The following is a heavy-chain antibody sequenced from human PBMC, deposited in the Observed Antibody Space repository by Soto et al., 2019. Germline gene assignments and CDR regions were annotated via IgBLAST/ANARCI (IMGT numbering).Heavy chain of an antibody. V-gene: IGHV3-11*05. CDR3: ARVDSSGYYPRWAFDI. J-gene: IGHJ3*02. Sequence: QVQLVESGGGLVKPGGSLRLSCAASGFTFSDYYMSWIRQAPGKGLEWVSYISSSSSYTNYADSVKGRFTISRDNAKNSLYLQMHTLRAEDTAVFYCARVDSSGYYPRWAFDIWGQGTMVTVSS. CDR2: ISSSSSYT. CDR1: GFTFSDYY. D-gene: IGHD3-22*01.